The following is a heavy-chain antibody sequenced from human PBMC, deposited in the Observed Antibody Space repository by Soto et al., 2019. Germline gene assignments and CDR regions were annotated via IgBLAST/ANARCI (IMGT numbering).Heavy chain of an antibody. CDR2: INPNSGGT. Sequence: QVQLVQSGAEVKKPGASVKVSCKASGYTFTGYYMHWVLQAPGKGLEWMGWINPNSGGTNYAQKFQGWVPMTRKTSISTAYMELSRLRSDDTAVYYCARGGTYYDFWSGYPKYSFDYWGQGTLVTVSS. D-gene: IGHD3-3*01. V-gene: IGHV1-2*04. J-gene: IGHJ4*02. CDR1: GYTFTGYY. CDR3: ARGGTYYDFWSGYPKYSFDY.